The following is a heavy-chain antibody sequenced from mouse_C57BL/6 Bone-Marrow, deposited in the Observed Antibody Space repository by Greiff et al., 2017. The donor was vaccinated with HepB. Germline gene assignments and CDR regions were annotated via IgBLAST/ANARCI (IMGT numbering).Heavy chain of an antibody. Sequence: VQLQQSGTELVKPGASVKLSCKASGYTFTSYWMHWVKQRPGQGLEWIGNINPSNGGTNYNEKFKSKATLTVDKSSSTAYMQLSSLTSEDSAVYYCARDYYDYLHYYAMDYWGQGTSVTVSS. CDR1: GYTFTSYW. D-gene: IGHD2-4*01. J-gene: IGHJ4*01. CDR3: ARDYYDYLHYYAMDY. V-gene: IGHV1-53*01. CDR2: INPSNGGT.